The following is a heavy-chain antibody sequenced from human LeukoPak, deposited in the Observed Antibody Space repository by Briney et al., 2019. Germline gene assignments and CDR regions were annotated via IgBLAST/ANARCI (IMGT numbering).Heavy chain of an antibody. Sequence: GASVKVSCKTSGYTFTSYGISWVRQAPGQGLEWMGWITTYNGNTNYAQKLQGRVTMTTDTSTSTAYMELRSLRSDDTAVYYCARDANYHDSDAYYDALDIWGQGTLVTVSS. CDR2: ITTYNGNT. J-gene: IGHJ3*02. CDR1: GYTFTSYG. D-gene: IGHD3-16*01. V-gene: IGHV1-18*01. CDR3: ARDANYHDSDAYYDALDI.